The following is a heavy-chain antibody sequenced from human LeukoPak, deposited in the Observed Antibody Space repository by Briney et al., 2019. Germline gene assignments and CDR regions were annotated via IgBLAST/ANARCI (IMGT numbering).Heavy chain of an antibody. D-gene: IGHD3-10*01. CDR3: ARVLFGYGMDV. CDR2: ISSSSSYI. V-gene: IGHV3-21*01. CDR1: GFTFSSYS. Sequence: PGGSLRLSCAASGFTFSSYSMNWVRQAPGKGLEWVSSISSSSSYIYYADSVKGRFTISRDNAKNPLYLQMNSLRAEDTAVYYCARVLFGYGMDVWGQGTTVTVSS. J-gene: IGHJ6*02.